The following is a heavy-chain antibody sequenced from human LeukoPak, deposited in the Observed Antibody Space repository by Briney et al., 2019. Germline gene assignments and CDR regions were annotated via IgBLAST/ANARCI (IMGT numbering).Heavy chain of an antibody. D-gene: IGHD6-19*01. CDR3: ARGDMSGWGYYYYYMDV. J-gene: IGHJ6*03. CDR2: IYSGGTT. V-gene: IGHV3-53*01. CDR1: GFIVSSNY. Sequence: PGGSLRLSCAASGFIVSSNYMSWVRQAPGKGLEWVSAIYSGGTTSYADSVKGRFTISRDNSKNTLYLQMNSLRAEDTAVYYCARGDMSGWGYYYYYMDVWGKGTTVTISS.